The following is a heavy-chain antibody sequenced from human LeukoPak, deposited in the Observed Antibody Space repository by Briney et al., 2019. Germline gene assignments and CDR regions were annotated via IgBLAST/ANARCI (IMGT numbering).Heavy chain of an antibody. V-gene: IGHV4-34*01. Sequence: SETLSLTCAVYGGSFSGYYWSWIRQPPGKGREWIGEINHSGSTNYNPSLKSRVTISVDTSKNQFSLKLSSVTAADTAVYYCARESGSYPYYFDYWGQGTLVTVSS. J-gene: IGHJ4*02. CDR1: GGSFSGYY. D-gene: IGHD1-26*01. CDR2: INHSGST. CDR3: ARESGSYPYYFDY.